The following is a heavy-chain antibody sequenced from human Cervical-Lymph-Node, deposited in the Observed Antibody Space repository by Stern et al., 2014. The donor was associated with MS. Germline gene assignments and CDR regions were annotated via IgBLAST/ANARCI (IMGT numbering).Heavy chain of an antibody. Sequence: EVQLVESGAEVKKPGDSLKISCRGSGYSFSTHWIGWVRQMPGKGLEWMGVIYPGDSDTRYSPSFQGQVTISADKSINTSYLQWKSLKASDTATYYCARRRLFWVSYRYYFDYWGQGTRVTVSS. CDR2: IYPGDSDT. D-gene: IGHD3-16*02. J-gene: IGHJ4*02. CDR1: GYSFSTHW. CDR3: ARRRLFWVSYRYYFDY. V-gene: IGHV5-51*03.